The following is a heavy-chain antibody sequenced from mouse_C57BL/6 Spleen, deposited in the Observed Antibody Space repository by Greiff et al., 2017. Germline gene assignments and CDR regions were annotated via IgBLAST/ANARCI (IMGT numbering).Heavy chain of an antibody. D-gene: IGHD3-1*01. J-gene: IGHJ4*01. Sequence: EVKLMESGPELVKPGASVKIPCKASGYTFTDYNMDWVKQSHGKSLEWIGDINPNNGGTIYNQKFKGKATLTVDKSSSTAYMELRSLTSEDTAVYYCARSGGTLYYYAMDYWGQGTSVTVSS. V-gene: IGHV1-18*01. CDR2: INPNNGGT. CDR3: ARSGGTLYYYAMDY. CDR1: GYTFTDYN.